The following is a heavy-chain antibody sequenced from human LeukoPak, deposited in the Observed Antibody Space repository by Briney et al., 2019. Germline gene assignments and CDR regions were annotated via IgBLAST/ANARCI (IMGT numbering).Heavy chain of an antibody. J-gene: IGHJ4*02. Sequence: ASVKVSCKASGYTFTSYDINWVRQATGQGLEWMGWMNPDSGNTGYAQKFQGRITLTRDTSISTACMELSSLRSEDTAVYYCARNVPRTGDFYYWGQGTLVTVSS. CDR1: GYTFTSYD. V-gene: IGHV1-8*01. CDR3: ARNVPRTGDFYY. D-gene: IGHD7-27*01. CDR2: MNPDSGNT.